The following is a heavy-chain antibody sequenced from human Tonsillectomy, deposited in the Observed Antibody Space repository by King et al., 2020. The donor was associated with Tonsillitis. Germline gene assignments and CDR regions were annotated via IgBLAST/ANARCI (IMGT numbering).Heavy chain of an antibody. Sequence: LQLQESGPGLVKPSQTLSLTCTVSGGSISNGDYYWSWIRQPPGKGLEWIGYIYYSGSTYYNPSLKSRVTISLDTSKNQFSLKLSSVTAADTAVYYCARVREVYYFDYWGQGTLVTVSS. J-gene: IGHJ4*02. CDR3: ARVREVYYFDY. D-gene: IGHD3-10*01. CDR2: IYYSGST. CDR1: GGSISNGDYY. V-gene: IGHV4-30-4*01.